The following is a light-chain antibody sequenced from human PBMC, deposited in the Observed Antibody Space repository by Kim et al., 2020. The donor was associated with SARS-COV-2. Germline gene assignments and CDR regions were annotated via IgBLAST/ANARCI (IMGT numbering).Light chain of an antibody. Sequence: DIQMTQSPSSLAASVGDRVTITCRESQNINSFLNWYQQRPGKAPKLLIYAASTLQIGVPSRFSGSGSGTDFTLTITSLQPEDFATYYCQQSHTSPLLTFGGGTKVDIK. V-gene: IGKV1-39*01. CDR2: AAS. J-gene: IGKJ4*01. CDR3: QQSHTSPLLT. CDR1: QNINSF.